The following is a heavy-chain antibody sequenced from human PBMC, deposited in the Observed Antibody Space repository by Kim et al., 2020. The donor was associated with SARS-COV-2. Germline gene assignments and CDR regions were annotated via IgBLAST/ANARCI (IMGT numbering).Heavy chain of an antibody. CDR2: GST. J-gene: IGHJ5*02. CDR3: AREHTGWFDP. V-gene: IGHV4-31*02. Sequence: GSTYTNQPLRSRVTISVDTSKNQFSLKLSSVTAADTAVYYCAREHTGWFDPWGQGTLVTVSS.